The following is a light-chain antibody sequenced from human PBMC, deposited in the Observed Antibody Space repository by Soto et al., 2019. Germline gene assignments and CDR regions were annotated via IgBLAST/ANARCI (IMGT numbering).Light chain of an antibody. Sequence: QSVLTQPASVSGSPGQSITISCTGTSSDVGGYNYVSWLQQHPGKVPKLIIYDVSSRPSGVSNRFSGSKSGNTASLTISGLQAEDEADYYCTSYTSSNTHVFGGGTQLTVL. CDR3: TSYTSSNTHV. J-gene: IGLJ7*01. V-gene: IGLV2-14*01. CDR1: SSDVGGYNY. CDR2: DVS.